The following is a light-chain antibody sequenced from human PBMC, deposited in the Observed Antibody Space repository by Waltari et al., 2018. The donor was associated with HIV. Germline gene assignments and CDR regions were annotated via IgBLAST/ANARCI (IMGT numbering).Light chain of an antibody. CDR3: ASYTTSSTWV. J-gene: IGLJ3*02. V-gene: IGLV2-18*02. CDR2: AVS. CDR1: SSGIGSYNR. Sequence: QSTLTQPPSVSGSLGQSVTIACSGTSSGIGSYNRVSWYQQHPGTAPKLIIYAVSNRPSCVAVRFSGSKSGNTASLTISGLQAEYESDYYCASYTTSSTWVFGGGTQLTVL.